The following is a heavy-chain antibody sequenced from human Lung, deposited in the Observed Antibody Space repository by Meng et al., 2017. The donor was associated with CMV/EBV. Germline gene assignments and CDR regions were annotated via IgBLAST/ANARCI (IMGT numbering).Heavy chain of an antibody. Sequence: SETLSLXXTVSGGSISSSSYYWGWIRQPPGKGLEWIGSIYYSGSTYYNPSLKSRVTISVDTSKNQFSLKLSSVTAADTAVYYCARHSGVVPAASTTWFDPWGQGXLVTVSS. D-gene: IGHD2-2*01. V-gene: IGHV4-39*01. J-gene: IGHJ5*02. CDR1: GGSISSSSYY. CDR3: ARHSGVVPAASTTWFDP. CDR2: IYYSGST.